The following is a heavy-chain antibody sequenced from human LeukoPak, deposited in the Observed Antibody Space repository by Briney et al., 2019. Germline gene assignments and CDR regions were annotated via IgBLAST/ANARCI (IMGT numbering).Heavy chain of an antibody. D-gene: IGHD6-6*01. CDR3: ARDAYSSSSSWYFDL. CDR1: GGSFSGYY. Sequence: PSETLSLTCAVYGGSFSGYYWSWIRQPPGKGLEWNGEINHSGSTNYNPSLKSRVTISVDTSKNQFSLKLSSVTAADTAVYYCARDAYSSSSSWYFDLWGRGTLVTVSS. V-gene: IGHV4-34*01. J-gene: IGHJ2*01. CDR2: INHSGST.